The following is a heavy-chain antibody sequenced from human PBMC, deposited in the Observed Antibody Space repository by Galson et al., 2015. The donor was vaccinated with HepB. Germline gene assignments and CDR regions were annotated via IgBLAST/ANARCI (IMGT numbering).Heavy chain of an antibody. CDR3: AEGRGYSYGYLVFDY. CDR2: ISSSSSYI. CDR1: GFTFSSYS. D-gene: IGHD5-18*01. J-gene: IGHJ4*02. V-gene: IGHV3-21*04. Sequence: SLRLSCAASGFTFSSYSMNWVRQAPGKGLEWVSSISSSSSYIYYADSVKGRFTISRDNAKNSLYLQMNSLRAEDTAVYYCAEGRGYSYGYLVFDYWGQGTLVTVSS.